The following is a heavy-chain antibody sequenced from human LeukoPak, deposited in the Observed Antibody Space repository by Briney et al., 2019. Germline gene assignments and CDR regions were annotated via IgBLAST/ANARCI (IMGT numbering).Heavy chain of an antibody. J-gene: IGHJ4*02. CDR1: GFTFSSYR. CDR2: IKEDGSEK. V-gene: IGHV3-7*01. Sequence: GGSLRLSCAASGFTFSSYRMVWVRQAPGKGLEWVANIKEDGSEKYYVDSVKGRFTISRDNAKNSLFLQMNSLRAEDTAVYYCAKGYSYGIDYWGQGTLVTVSS. CDR3: AKGYSYGIDY. D-gene: IGHD5-18*01.